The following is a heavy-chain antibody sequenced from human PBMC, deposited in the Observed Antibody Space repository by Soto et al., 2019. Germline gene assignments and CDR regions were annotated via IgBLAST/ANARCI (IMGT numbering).Heavy chain of an antibody. CDR1: GYTFTSYA. CDR2: INGGNGDT. Sequence: GASVKVSCKPSGYTFTSYAITWLRHAPGQRLEWMGWINGGNGDTKYSQKFQDRLSITRDTSATTVSLGLSSLTSEDTAIYYCARGPLSLYSADFRWGQGTLVTVSS. D-gene: IGHD1-26*01. J-gene: IGHJ4*02. V-gene: IGHV1-3*01. CDR3: ARGPLSLYSADFR.